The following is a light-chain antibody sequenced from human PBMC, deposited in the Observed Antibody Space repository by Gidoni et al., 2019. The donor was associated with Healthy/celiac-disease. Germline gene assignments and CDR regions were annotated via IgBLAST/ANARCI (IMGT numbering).Light chain of an antibody. CDR3: AAWDDSLNGPNYV. J-gene: IGLJ1*01. V-gene: IGLV1-44*01. CDR1: SSNIGSNT. CDR2: SNN. Sequence: QSVLTQPPSASGTPGQRVTISCSGSSSNIGSNTVNWYQQLPGTAPKLLIYSNNQRPSGVPDRFSGSKSGTSASLAISGLQSEDEADYYCAAWDDSLNGPNYVFGTGTKVTGL.